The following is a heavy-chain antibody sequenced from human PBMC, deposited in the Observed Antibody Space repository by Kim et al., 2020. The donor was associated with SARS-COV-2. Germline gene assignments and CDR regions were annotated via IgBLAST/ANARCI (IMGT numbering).Heavy chain of an antibody. CDR1: GYTFSTYD. CDR2: MNPITGNT. CDR3: ARHCSGGICYYLSY. Sequence: ASVTVSCKASGYTFSTYDINWVRQATGQGLEWMGWMNPITGNTGYAQKFQGRVSMTRDNSISTAYMELSSLRSEDTAVYYCARHCSGGICYYLSYWGQGTPVTVSS. D-gene: IGHD2-15*01. J-gene: IGHJ4*02. V-gene: IGHV1-8*01.